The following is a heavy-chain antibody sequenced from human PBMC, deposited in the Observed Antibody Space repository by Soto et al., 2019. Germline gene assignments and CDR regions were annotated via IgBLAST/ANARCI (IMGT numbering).Heavy chain of an antibody. D-gene: IGHD1-26*01. Sequence: ASVKVSCKASGYTFTGYYMHWVRQAPGQGLEWMGWINHNSGGTNYAQKFQGWVTMTRDTSISTAYMELSRLRSDDTAVYYCARADPSGSYYFDYWGQGTLVTVSS. CDR1: GYTFTGYY. J-gene: IGHJ4*02. CDR2: INHNSGGT. CDR3: ARADPSGSYYFDY. V-gene: IGHV1-2*04.